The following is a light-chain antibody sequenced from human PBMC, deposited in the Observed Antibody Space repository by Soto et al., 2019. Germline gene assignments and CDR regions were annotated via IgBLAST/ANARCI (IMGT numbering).Light chain of an antibody. CDR3: QQSASFPIT. CDR2: GAS. Sequence: LSQSPATVSLSAGERATVSCRASQSVSSYLAWYQKKPGKAPKLLIYGASSRDTGVPDRFSGSGSGTDFTLTISSLQPEDCAVYYCQQSASFPITFGQGTRLEI. V-gene: IGKV3-20*01. CDR1: QSVSSY. J-gene: IGKJ5*01.